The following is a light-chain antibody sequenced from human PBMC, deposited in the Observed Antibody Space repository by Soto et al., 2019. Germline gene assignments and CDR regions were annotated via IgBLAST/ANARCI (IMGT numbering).Light chain of an antibody. J-gene: IGLJ1*01. CDR1: SSDVGVFNY. CDR2: EVS. V-gene: IGLV2-14*01. Sequence: QSVLTQPASVSGSPGQSITISCTGSSSDVGVFNYVSWYQHHPGKAPKLMIYEVSNRPSGVSNRFSGSKTGNTASLTISGLQAEDEADYYCSAHATSGTLYVFGSGTNVTVL. CDR3: SAHATSGTLYV.